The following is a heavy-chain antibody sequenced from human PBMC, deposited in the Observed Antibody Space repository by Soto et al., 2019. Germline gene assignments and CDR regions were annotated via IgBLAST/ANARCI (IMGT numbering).Heavy chain of an antibody. Sequence: SVKVSCKXSGGTFSSYAISWVRQAPGQGLEWMGGIIPIFGTANYAQKFQGRVTITADESTSTAYMELSSLRSEDTAVYYCARAYYDILTGYLDYWGQGTLVTVSS. J-gene: IGHJ4*02. D-gene: IGHD3-9*01. CDR1: GGTFSSYA. CDR3: ARAYYDILTGYLDY. V-gene: IGHV1-69*13. CDR2: IIPIFGTA.